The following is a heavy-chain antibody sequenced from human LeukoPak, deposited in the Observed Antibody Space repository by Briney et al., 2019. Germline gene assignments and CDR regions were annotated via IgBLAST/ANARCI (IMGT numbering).Heavy chain of an antibody. CDR3: ASHSSSWPYYFDY. CDR2: IYTSGST. D-gene: IGHD6-13*01. CDR1: GGSISSYY. Sequence: SETLSLTCTVSGGSISSYYWSWIRQPPGKGLEWIGYIYTSGSTNYNPSLKSRVTISVDTSKDQFSLKLSSVTAADTAVYYCASHSSSWPYYFDYWGQGTLVTVSS. V-gene: IGHV4-4*09. J-gene: IGHJ4*02.